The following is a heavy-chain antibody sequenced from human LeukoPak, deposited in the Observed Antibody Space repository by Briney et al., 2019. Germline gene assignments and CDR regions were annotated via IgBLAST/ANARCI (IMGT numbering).Heavy chain of an antibody. CDR1: GGSISSSNW. J-gene: IGHJ4*02. D-gene: IGHD3-22*01. V-gene: IGHV4-4*02. CDR3: ARAQPVPYDSSALPFDY. CDR2: IYHSGST. Sequence: PSETLSLTCAVSGGSISSSNWWSWVRQPPEKGLEWIGYIYHSGSTYYNPSLKSRVTISVDRSKNQFSLKLSSVTAADTAVYYCARAQPVPYDSSALPFDYWGQGTLVTVSS.